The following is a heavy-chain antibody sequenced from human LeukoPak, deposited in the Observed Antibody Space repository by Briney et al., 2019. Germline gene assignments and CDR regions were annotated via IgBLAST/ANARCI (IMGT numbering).Heavy chain of an antibody. CDR3: ARLRYCSGGSCPGALDY. D-gene: IGHD2-15*01. CDR1: GYSFTSYW. Sequence: GESLKISCKGSGYSFTSYWIGWVRQMPGKGLEWMGNIYPGDSDTRYSPSFQGQVTISADKSISTAYPQWSSLKASDTAMYYCARLRYCSGGSCPGALDYWGQGTLVTVFS. V-gene: IGHV5-51*01. J-gene: IGHJ4*02. CDR2: IYPGDSDT.